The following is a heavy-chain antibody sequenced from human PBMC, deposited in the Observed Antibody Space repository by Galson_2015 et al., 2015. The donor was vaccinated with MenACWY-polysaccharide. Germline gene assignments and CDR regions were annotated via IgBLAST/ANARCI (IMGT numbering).Heavy chain of an antibody. J-gene: IGHJ4*02. CDR1: DFTFSAHG. D-gene: IGHD6-19*01. V-gene: IGHV3-23*01. CDR2: ISGRGGST. CDR3: AKDERSGWFGIFDY. Sequence: SLRLSCAASDFTFSAHGMHWVRQAPGKGLEWVSAISGRGGSTYYADSVRGRFTISRDNPKTTLYLQMNSLRAEDTAIYYCAKDERSGWFGIFDYWGQGILVTVSS.